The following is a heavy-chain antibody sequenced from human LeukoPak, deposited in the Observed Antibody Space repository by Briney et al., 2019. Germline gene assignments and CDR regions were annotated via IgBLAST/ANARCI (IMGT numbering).Heavy chain of an antibody. Sequence: GASVKVSCKASGYTFTGYYMHWVRQAPGQGLEWMGWINPNSGGTNYAQKFQGRVTMTRDTSISTAYMELSRLRSDDTAVYYCARLPGYSSSWYLVYWGQGTLVTVSS. J-gene: IGHJ4*02. CDR1: GYTFTGYY. V-gene: IGHV1-2*02. CDR3: ARLPGYSSSWYLVY. D-gene: IGHD6-13*01. CDR2: INPNSGGT.